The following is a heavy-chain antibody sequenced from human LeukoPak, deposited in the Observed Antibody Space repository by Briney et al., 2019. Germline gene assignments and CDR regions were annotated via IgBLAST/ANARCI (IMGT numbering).Heavy chain of an antibody. CDR1: GGTFSCYA. D-gene: IGHD2-2*01. J-gene: IGHJ3*02. V-gene: IGHV1-2*02. CDR3: ARARRAFQPSDAFDI. CDR2: INPNSGGT. Sequence: ASVKVSCKASGGTFSCYAISWVRQAPGQGLERTGSINPNSGGTNYAQKFQGRVTMTRDTSISTVYMELSRLRSDDTAVYYCARARRAFQPSDAFDIWGQGTMVTVSS.